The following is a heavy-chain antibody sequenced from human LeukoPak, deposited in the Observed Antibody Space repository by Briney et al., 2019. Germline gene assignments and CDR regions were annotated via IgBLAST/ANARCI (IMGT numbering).Heavy chain of an antibody. CDR2: IYYSGST. V-gene: IGHV4-39*01. CDR3: ARQPERPDLWSGYRLPDY. Sequence: SETLSLTCTVPGGSISSSSYYWGWIRQPPGKGLEWIGNIYYSGSTYYNPSLKSRVTISVDTSKNQLSLKLSSVTAADTAVYYCARQPERPDLWSGYRLPDYWGQGTLVTVSS. J-gene: IGHJ4*02. D-gene: IGHD3-3*01. CDR1: GGSISSSSYY.